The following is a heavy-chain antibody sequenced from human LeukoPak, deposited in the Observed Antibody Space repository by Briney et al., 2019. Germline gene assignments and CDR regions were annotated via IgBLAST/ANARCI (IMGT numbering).Heavy chain of an antibody. J-gene: IGHJ4*02. CDR2: INSDGRST. Sequence: GGSLRLSCAASGFTFSTYWMHWVRQAPGKGLVWVSRINSDGRSTTYADSVKGRFTISRDNAKNTLYLQMGSLRAEDMAVYYCARVAVAGTGRLDYWGRGTLVTVSS. CDR1: GFTFSTYW. CDR3: ARVAVAGTGRLDY. V-gene: IGHV3-74*01. D-gene: IGHD6-19*01.